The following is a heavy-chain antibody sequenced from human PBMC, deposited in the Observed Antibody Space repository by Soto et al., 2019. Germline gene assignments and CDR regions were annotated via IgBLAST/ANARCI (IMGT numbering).Heavy chain of an antibody. CDR1: EFTFSNYA. CDR3: AKNPGYYYDSTGYHFDY. Sequence: SLRLSCAASEFTFSNYAMSWVRQAPGKGLEWVSAISYGGGTTYYADSVKGRFTISRDNSKNTLYLQMNSLRAEDTAVYYCAKNPGYYYDSTGYHFDYWGQGTVVTVSS. CDR2: ISYGGGTT. V-gene: IGHV3-23*01. D-gene: IGHD3-22*01. J-gene: IGHJ4*02.